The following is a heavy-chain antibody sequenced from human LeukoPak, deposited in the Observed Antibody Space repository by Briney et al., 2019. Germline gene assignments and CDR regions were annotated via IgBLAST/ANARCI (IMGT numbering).Heavy chain of an antibody. J-gene: IGHJ4*02. CDR3: ARDQMGGVDY. Sequence: SETLSLTCTVSGGSISSGSYYWSWIRQPPGKGLEWIGYIYYSGSTNYNPSLKSRVTISVDTSKNQFSLKLSSVTAADTAVYYCARDQMGGVDYWGQGTLVTVSS. CDR1: GGSISSGSYY. V-gene: IGHV4-61*01. D-gene: IGHD1-26*01. CDR2: IYYSGST.